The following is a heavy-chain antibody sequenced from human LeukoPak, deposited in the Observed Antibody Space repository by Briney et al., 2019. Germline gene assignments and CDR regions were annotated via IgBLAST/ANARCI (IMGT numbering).Heavy chain of an antibody. V-gene: IGHV1-18*01. CDR1: GYTFTSYG. CDR2: ISAYNGNT. J-gene: IGHJ4*02. Sequence: TVKVSCEVSGYTFTSYGISCVRESPGQGLEWTRWISAYNGNTNYAQKLQGRVTITTDTSTSTAYMELRSLRSDDTAGYYCARFRSSSGDYWGQGTLVTVSS. CDR3: ARFRSSSGDY. D-gene: IGHD6-6*01.